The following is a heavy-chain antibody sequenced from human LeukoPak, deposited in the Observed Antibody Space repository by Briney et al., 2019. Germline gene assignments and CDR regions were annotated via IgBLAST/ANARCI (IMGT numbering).Heavy chain of an antibody. D-gene: IGHD5-24*01. CDR3: VRNGDGSSDH. CDR1: GYSFTSYW. CDR2: IFPGDSDT. Sequence: GESLKISCKGSGYSFTSYWIGWVRQMPGKGLEWMGIIFPGDSDTRYSPSFQGQVTISVDKSISIAYLQWSSLKASDTAMYYCVRNGDGSSDHWGQGTLVTASS. V-gene: IGHV5-51*01. J-gene: IGHJ4*02.